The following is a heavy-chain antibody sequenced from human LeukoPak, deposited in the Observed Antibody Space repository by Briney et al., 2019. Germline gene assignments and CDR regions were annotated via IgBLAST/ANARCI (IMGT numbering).Heavy chain of an antibody. CDR3: AAKDIVVVPAPFYYYGMDV. CDR1: GFTFSSYE. D-gene: IGHD2-2*01. V-gene: IGHV3-48*03. Sequence: GGPLRLSCAASGFTFSSYEMNWVRQAPGKGLEWVSYISSSGSTIYYADSVKGRFTISRDNAKNSLYLQMNSLRAEDTAVYYCAAKDIVVVPAPFYYYGMDVWGQGTTVTVSS. J-gene: IGHJ6*02. CDR2: ISSSGSTI.